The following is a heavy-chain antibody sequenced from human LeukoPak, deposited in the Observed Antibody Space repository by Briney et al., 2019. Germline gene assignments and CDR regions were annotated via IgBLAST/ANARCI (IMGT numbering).Heavy chain of an antibody. CDR2: ISGSGGST. J-gene: IGHJ4*02. CDR1: GFTFSSYA. Sequence: PGGSLRLSCAASGFTFSSYAMSWVRQAPGKGLEWVSAISGSGGSTYYADSVKGRFTISRDNSKNTLYLQMNSLRAEDTAVYYCARDLTKGIAAAGDYEYYFDYWGQGTLVTVSS. D-gene: IGHD6-13*01. V-gene: IGHV3-23*01. CDR3: ARDLTKGIAAAGDYEYYFDY.